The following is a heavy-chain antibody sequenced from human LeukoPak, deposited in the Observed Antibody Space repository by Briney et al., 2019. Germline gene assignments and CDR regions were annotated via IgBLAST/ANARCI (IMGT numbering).Heavy chain of an antibody. V-gene: IGHV4-59*01. J-gene: IGHJ4*02. Sequence: SETLSLTCTVSGGSISSYYWSWIRQPPGKGLEWIGYIYYSGSTSYNPSLKSRVTISVDTSKNQFSLKLSSVTAADTAVYYCARGTWIQLPFFDYWGQGTLVTVSS. CDR3: ARGTWIQLPFFDY. D-gene: IGHD5-18*01. CDR2: IYYSGST. CDR1: GGSISSYY.